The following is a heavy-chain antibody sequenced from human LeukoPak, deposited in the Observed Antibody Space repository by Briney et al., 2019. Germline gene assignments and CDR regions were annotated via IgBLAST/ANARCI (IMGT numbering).Heavy chain of an antibody. CDR1: GGTFSSYA. CDR2: IIPIFGTA. V-gene: IGHV1-69*05. CDR3: ARDNSGWTKAYYYMDV. Sequence: SAKVSCKASGGTFSSYAISWVRQAPGQGLEWMGGIIPIFGTANYAQKFQGRVTITTDESTSTAYMELSSLRSEDTAVYYCARDNSGWTKAYYYMDVWGKGTTVTVSS. D-gene: IGHD6-19*01. J-gene: IGHJ6*03.